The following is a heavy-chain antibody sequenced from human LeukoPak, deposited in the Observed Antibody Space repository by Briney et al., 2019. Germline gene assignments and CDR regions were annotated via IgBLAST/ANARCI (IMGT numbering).Heavy chain of an antibody. D-gene: IGHD5-12*01. V-gene: IGHV3-48*01. J-gene: IGHJ3*02. CDR1: GFTFSSYS. Sequence: GGSLRLSCAASGFTFSSYSMNWVRQAPGKGLEWVSDISSSSSTIYYADSVKGRFTISRDNAKNSLYLEMNSLRAEDTAVYYCGRVKEASAFDIWGQGTMVTVSS. CDR2: ISSSSSTI. CDR3: GRVKEASAFDI.